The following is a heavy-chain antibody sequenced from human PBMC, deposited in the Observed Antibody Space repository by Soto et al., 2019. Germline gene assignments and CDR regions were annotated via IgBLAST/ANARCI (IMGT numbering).Heavy chain of an antibody. CDR1: GGTFSSYA. J-gene: IGHJ1*01. Sequence: ASVKVSCKASGGTFSSYAISWVRQAPGQGLEWMGGVIPIFGTANYAQKFQVRVTITADESTSTAYMELRSLRSEDTAVYYCARGVGATPEYLQHWGQGTLVSVSS. CDR3: ARGVGATPEYLQH. CDR2: VIPIFGTA. V-gene: IGHV1-69*13. D-gene: IGHD2-15*01.